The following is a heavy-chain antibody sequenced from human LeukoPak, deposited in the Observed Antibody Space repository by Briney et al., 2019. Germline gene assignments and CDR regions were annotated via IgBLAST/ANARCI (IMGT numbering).Heavy chain of an antibody. CDR3: ARTYLSVLSGGWFDP. V-gene: IGHV5-51*01. CDR2: IYPGDSDT. CDR1: GYSFTSYW. J-gene: IGHJ5*02. Sequence: PGESLKISCKGSGYSFTSYWIGWVRQMPGKGLEWMGIIYPGDSDTRYSPSFQGQVTISADKSISTAYLQLSSLKASDTAMYYCARTYLSVLSGGWFDPWGQGTLVTVSS. D-gene: IGHD2-15*01.